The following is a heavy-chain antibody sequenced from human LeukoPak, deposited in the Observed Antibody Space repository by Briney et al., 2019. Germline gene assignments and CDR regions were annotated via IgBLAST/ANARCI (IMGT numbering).Heavy chain of an antibody. D-gene: IGHD5-24*01. V-gene: IGHV3-21*01. CDR1: GFTFSSYS. CDR2: ISSSSSYI. J-gene: IGHJ4*02. CDR3: ARIEAVEMATDY. Sequence: GGSLRLSCAASGFTFSSYSMNWVRQAPGKGLEWVSSISSSSSYIYYADSVKGRFTISRDNAKNSLYLQMNSLRAEDTAVYYCARIEAVEMATDYWGQGTLVTVSS.